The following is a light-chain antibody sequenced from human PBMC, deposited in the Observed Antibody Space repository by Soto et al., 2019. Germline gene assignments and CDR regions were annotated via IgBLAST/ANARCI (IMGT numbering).Light chain of an antibody. CDR3: QQYHNLLPLT. J-gene: IGKJ5*01. CDR2: DAS. Sequence: IQMTQSPSSLSASVGDRVTITCQASQDISKNSNCYQQKLEKAPKLLIYDASSLQTGDPTRFSGSGSATHFTFPIISLQPEDISTYYCQQYHNLLPLTFGQRTRLEIK. V-gene: IGKV1-33*01. CDR1: QDISKN.